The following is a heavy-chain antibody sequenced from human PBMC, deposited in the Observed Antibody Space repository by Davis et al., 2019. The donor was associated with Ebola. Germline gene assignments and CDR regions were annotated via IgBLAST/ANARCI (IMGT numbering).Heavy chain of an antibody. CDR3: ARGRPLLWFGELLYNY. CDR1: GYTFTSYG. Sequence: ASVKVSCKASGYTFTSYGISWVRQAPGQGLEWMGWINPNSGGTNYAQKFQGWVTMTRDTSISTAYMELSRLRSDDTAVYYCARGRPLLWFGELLYNYWGQGTLVTVSS. CDR2: INPNSGGT. D-gene: IGHD3-10*01. J-gene: IGHJ4*02. V-gene: IGHV1-2*04.